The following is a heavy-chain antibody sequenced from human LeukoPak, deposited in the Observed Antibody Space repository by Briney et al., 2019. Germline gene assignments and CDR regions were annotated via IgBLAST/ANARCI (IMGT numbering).Heavy chain of an antibody. CDR1: GFTFSSYS. V-gene: IGHV3-48*01. CDR2: ISSSSTI. Sequence: PGGSLRLSCAASGFTFSSYSMNWVRQAPGKGLEWVSYISSSSTIYYADSVKGRFTISRDNAKNSLYLQMNSLRAEDTAVYYCARDSCSSTSCYPDYWAREPWSPSPQ. J-gene: IGHJ4*02. CDR3: ARDSCSSTSCYPDY. D-gene: IGHD2-2*01.